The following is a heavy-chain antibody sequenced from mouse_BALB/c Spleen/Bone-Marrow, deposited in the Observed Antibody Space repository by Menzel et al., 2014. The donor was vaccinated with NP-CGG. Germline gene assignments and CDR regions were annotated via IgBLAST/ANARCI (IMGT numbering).Heavy chain of an antibody. J-gene: IGHJ4*01. CDR1: GYTFTDYY. Sequence: VQLQQSGPDLVKPGASVKMSCKASGYTFTDYYIKWVRQSHGKRLEWIGDINPNNGNVFYNEKFKGKASLTVVKSSTSAYMQLNSLTSEDSAVYYCARSRAMDYWGQGTSVTVSS. CDR3: ARSRAMDY. V-gene: IGHV1-26*01. CDR2: INPNNGNV.